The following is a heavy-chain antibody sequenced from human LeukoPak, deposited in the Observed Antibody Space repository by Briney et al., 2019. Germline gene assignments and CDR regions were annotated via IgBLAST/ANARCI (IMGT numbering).Heavy chain of an antibody. CDR1: GGSISSGGYS. CDR2: TYYRSKWYT. V-gene: IGHV6-1*01. Sequence: SQTLFLTCAVSGGSISSGGYSWSWIRQSPSRGLEWLGRTYYRSKWYTDYAVSVKSRITVNPDTSKNQFSLQLNSVTSEDTGVYYCARVDYSDSSGYSYYGMDVWGQGTTVTVSS. D-gene: IGHD3-22*01. CDR3: ARVDYSDSSGYSYYGMDV. J-gene: IGHJ6*02.